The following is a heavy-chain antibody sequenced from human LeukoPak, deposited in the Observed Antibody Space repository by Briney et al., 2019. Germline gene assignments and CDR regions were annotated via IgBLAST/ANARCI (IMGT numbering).Heavy chain of an antibody. Sequence: GGSLRLSCAASGFTFSSYWMHWVRQAPGKGLVWVSRINTDGSSTSYADSVKGRFTVSRDNAKNTLYLQMNSLRAEDTAVYYCAKWGSGGRIGIAARDDAFDIWGQGTMVTVSS. CDR3: AKWGSGGRIGIAARDDAFDI. D-gene: IGHD6-6*01. CDR1: GFTFSSYW. V-gene: IGHV3-74*01. CDR2: INTDGSST. J-gene: IGHJ3*02.